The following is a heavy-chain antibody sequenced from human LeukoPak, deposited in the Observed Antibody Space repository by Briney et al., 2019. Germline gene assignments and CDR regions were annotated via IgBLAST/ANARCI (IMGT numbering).Heavy chain of an antibody. Sequence: QPGGSLRLSCSASGFTFSSYAMSWVRQAPGKGLEWVSAISGSGGSTYYADSVKGRFTISRDNSKNTLYLQMNSLRAEDTAVYYCAKDPSYGDYSPLGFDPWGQGTLVTVSS. CDR3: AKDPSYGDYSPLGFDP. J-gene: IGHJ5*02. CDR1: GFTFSSYA. CDR2: ISGSGGST. V-gene: IGHV3-23*01. D-gene: IGHD4-17*01.